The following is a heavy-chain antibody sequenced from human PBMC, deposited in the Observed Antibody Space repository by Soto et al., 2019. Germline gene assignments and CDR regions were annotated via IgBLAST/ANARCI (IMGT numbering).Heavy chain of an antibody. Sequence: PGGSLRLSCAASGFTFNMYAMHWVRQAPGKGLEWAAAVSHDGGTKRYAESVKGRFTISRDNSKNTLYLQMFSLRVEDTAVYYCARDPDNGYHPSWFDPWGQGTLVTVSS. CDR2: VSHDGGTK. CDR1: GFTFNMYA. CDR3: ARDPDNGYHPSWFDP. V-gene: IGHV3-30-3*01. J-gene: IGHJ5*02. D-gene: IGHD2-2*01.